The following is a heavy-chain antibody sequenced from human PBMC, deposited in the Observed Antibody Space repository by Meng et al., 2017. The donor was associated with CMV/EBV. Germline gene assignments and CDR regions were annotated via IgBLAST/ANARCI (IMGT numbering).Heavy chain of an antibody. CDR3: ARDRKVVPAGGWFDP. Sequence: SETLSLTCAVYGGSFSGYYWSWIRQPPGKGLEWIGEINHSGSTNYNPSLKSRVTISVDTSKNQFSLKLSSVTAADTAVYYCARDRKVVPAGGWFDPWGQGTLVTVSS. J-gene: IGHJ5*02. CDR1: GGSFSGYY. CDR2: INHSGST. D-gene: IGHD2-2*01. V-gene: IGHV4-34*01.